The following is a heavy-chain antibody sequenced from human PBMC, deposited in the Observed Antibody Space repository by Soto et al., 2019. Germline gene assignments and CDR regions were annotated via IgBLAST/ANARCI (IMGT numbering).Heavy chain of an antibody. CDR1: GYTFTSYY. J-gene: IGHJ3*02. Sequence: QVQLVQSGAEVKKPGASVKVSCKASGYTFTSYYMHWVRQAPGQGLEWMGIINPSGGSTSYAQKFQGRVTMSRDTSTSTVYMELISLRSEDTAVYYCAREVASNCNDGQDAVDSCGQGTMVTVSS. CDR3: AREVASNCNDGQDAVDS. V-gene: IGHV1-46*01. CDR2: INPSGGST. D-gene: IGHD1-20*01.